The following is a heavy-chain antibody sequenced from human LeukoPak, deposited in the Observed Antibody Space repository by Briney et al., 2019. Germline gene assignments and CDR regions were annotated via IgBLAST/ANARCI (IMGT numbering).Heavy chain of an antibody. V-gene: IGHV3-7*03. CDR1: GFTFSTYW. D-gene: IGHD3-3*01. CDR3: ARDQYDTWSRRGNFDS. CDR2: IKLDGSEK. J-gene: IGHJ4*02. Sequence: GGSLRLSCAASGFTFSTYWMSWVRQAPGKGLEWVANIKLDGSEKNYVDSVKGRFTISRDNTKNSLYLQMNSLRAEDTAVFYCARDQYDTWSRRGNFDSWGQGTLVIVSS.